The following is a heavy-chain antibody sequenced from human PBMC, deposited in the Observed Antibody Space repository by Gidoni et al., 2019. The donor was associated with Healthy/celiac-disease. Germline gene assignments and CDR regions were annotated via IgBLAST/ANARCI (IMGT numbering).Heavy chain of an antibody. CDR3: ARADLYGDSVYAFDI. D-gene: IGHD4-17*01. V-gene: IGHV4-4*07. Sequence: QVQLQESGPGLVKPSETLSLTCTVSGGSLSSYYWSWIRQPAGKGLEWIGRIYTSGSTNYNPSLKSRVTMSVDTSKNQFSLKLSSVTAADTAVYYCARADLYGDSVYAFDIWGQGTMVTVSS. CDR2: IYTSGST. J-gene: IGHJ3*02. CDR1: GGSLSSYY.